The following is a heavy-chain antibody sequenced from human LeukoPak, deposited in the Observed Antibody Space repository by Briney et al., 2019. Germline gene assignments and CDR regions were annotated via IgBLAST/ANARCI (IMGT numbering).Heavy chain of an antibody. J-gene: IGHJ4*02. CDR2: IYYSGST. Sequence: PSETLSLTCTVSGGSISSSSYYWGWIRQPPGKGLEWIGSIYYSGSTYYNPSLKSRVTISVDTSKNQFSLKLSSVTAADTAVYYCARNYYDSSGYGYFDYWGQGTLVTVSS. D-gene: IGHD3-22*01. CDR1: GGSISSSSYY. V-gene: IGHV4-39*07. CDR3: ARNYYDSSGYGYFDY.